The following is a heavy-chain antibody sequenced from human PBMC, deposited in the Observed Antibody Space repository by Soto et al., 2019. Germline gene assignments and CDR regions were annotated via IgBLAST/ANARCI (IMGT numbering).Heavy chain of an antibody. CDR2: VYPSDSDV. V-gene: IGHV5-51*01. CDR3: TKGPTSPFAS. J-gene: IGHJ4*02. Sequence: PGESLKISCQGTGYRFSSSWIGWVRQKPARGLEWLGNVYPSDSDVRYSPAFEGQVTISADNSINTAYLQLLNLKASDTASYYCTKGPTSPFASWGQGTRVTVSS. CDR1: GYRFSSSW.